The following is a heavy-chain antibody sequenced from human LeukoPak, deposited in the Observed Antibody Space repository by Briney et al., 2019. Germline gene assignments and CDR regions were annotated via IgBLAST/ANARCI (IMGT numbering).Heavy chain of an antibody. V-gene: IGHV1-24*01. J-gene: IGHJ4*02. CDR3: ATSAMVRGVIIGSVTDPLDY. CDR2: FDPEDGET. Sequence: ASVKVSCKVSGYTLTELSMHWVRQAPGKGLEWMGTFDPEDGETIYAQKFQGRVTMTEDTSTDTAYMELSSLRSEDTAVYYCATSAMVRGVIIGSVTDPLDYWGQGTLVTVSS. D-gene: IGHD3-10*01. CDR1: GYTLTELS.